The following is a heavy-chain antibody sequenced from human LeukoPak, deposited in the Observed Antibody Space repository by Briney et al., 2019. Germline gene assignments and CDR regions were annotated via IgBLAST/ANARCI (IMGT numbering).Heavy chain of an antibody. Sequence: SPSQTLSLTCTVSGGSISSGGYYWSWIRQPPGKGLEWIGYIYHSGSTYYNPSLKSRVTISVDTSKNQFSLKLSSVTAADTAVYYCAFTIVSREYYFDYWGQGTLVTVSS. V-gene: IGHV4-30-2*01. D-gene: IGHD3-10*01. CDR2: IYHSGST. CDR1: GGSISSGGYY. CDR3: AFTIVSREYYFDY. J-gene: IGHJ4*02.